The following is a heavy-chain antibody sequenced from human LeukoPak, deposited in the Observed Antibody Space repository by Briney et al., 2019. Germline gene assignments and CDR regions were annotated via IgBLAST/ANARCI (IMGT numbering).Heavy chain of an antibody. CDR3: ARENRYCSSTSCSYYYYMDV. CDR2: IYYSGST. D-gene: IGHD2-2*01. CDR1: GGSISSYY. V-gene: IGHV4-59*01. Sequence: SETLSLTCTVSGGSISSYYWSWIRQPPGKGLKWIGYIYYSGSTNYNPSLKSRVTISVDTSKNQFSLKLSSVTAADTAVYYCARENRYCSSTSCSYYYYMDVWGKGTTVTVSS. J-gene: IGHJ6*03.